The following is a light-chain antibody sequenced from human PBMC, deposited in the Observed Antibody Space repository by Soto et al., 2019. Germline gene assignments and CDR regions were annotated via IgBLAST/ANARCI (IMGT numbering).Light chain of an antibody. J-gene: IGKJ2*01. CDR1: QSISSS. CDR2: ATS. Sequence: DIQMTQSPSSLSASVGDRVTITCRARQSISSSLSWYQQKPAKAPKLLIYATSTLQSGVPSRFSGSGSGTEFALTINSLQPEDFATYYWQESYRTPRTCGQETKLENK. CDR3: QESYRTPRT. V-gene: IGKV1-39*01.